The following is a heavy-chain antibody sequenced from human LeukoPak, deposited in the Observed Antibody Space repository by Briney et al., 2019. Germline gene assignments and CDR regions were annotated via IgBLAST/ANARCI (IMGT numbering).Heavy chain of an antibody. J-gene: IGHJ5*02. CDR2: INHSGST. D-gene: IGHD2-2*02. CDR1: GGSFSGYY. V-gene: IGHV4-34*01. CDR3: ARGGVSPGYCSSTSCYTKRPGWFDP. Sequence: SETLSLTCAVYGGSFSGYYWSWIRQPPGKGLEWIGEINHSGSTNYNPSLKSRVTISVDTSKNQFSLKLSSVTAADTAVYYCARGGVSPGYCSSTSCYTKRPGWFDPWGQGTLVTVSS.